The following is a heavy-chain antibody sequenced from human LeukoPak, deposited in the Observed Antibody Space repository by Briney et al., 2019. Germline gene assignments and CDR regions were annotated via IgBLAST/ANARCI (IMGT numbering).Heavy chain of an antibody. Sequence: GSSVKVSCKASGGTFSSYAISWVRQAPGQGLEWMGGIIPIFGTANYAQKFQGRVTITADESTSTAYMELSSLRSEDTVVYYCARDGIVVVPAAMFYWGQGTLVTVSS. D-gene: IGHD2-2*01. CDR2: IIPIFGTA. CDR3: ARDGIVVVPAAMFY. V-gene: IGHV1-69*01. CDR1: GGTFSSYA. J-gene: IGHJ4*02.